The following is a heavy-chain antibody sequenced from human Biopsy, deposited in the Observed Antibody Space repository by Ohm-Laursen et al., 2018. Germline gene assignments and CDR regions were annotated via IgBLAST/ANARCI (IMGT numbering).Heavy chain of an antibody. CDR1: GASVRSHF. CDR3: ARGEYSSSIFDH. Sequence: SDTLSLTCTLSGASVRSHFLTWIRQPPGKGLQWIGSISNSGTTKSSPSLKSRVNISLHTSKNQLSLKLTSVTAADTAVYYCARGEYSSSIFDHWGQGTLVTVSS. CDR2: ISNSGTT. D-gene: IGHD6-6*01. J-gene: IGHJ4*02. V-gene: IGHV4-59*02.